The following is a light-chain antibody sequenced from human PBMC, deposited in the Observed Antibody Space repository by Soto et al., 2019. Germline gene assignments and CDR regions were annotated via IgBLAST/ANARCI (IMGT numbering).Light chain of an antibody. CDR2: AAS. V-gene: IGKV1-39*01. J-gene: IGKJ2*01. CDR3: QQSYTTPYT. Sequence: DIQMTQSPSSLSASVGDRVTITCRAGQTISSYLHWYQQKPGKAPKLLIYAASSLQSGVPSRFSGSGSATDFTLTISSLQPEDFATYYCQQSYTTPYTFGQGTKLEIK. CDR1: QTISSY.